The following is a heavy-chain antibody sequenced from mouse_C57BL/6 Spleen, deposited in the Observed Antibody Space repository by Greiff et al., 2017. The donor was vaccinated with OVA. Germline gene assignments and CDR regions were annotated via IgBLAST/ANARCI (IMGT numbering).Heavy chain of an antibody. CDR2: IDPEDGDT. J-gene: IGHJ4*01. CDR3: TTPFSYGECDAMDY. D-gene: IGHD2-12*01. V-gene: IGHV14-1*01. CDR1: GFNFTDYY. Sequence: EVQLVESGAELVRPGASVKLSCTASGFNFTDYYMHWVKQRPGQGLEWIGRIDPEDGDTESAPKFQGKATMTADTSSNTAYLQLSSLTSEYTAVYYCTTPFSYGECDAMDYWGQGTSVTVSS.